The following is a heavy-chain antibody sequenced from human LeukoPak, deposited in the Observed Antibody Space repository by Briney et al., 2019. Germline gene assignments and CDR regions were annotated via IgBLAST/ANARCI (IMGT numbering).Heavy chain of an antibody. CDR1: GYTFTSYY. CDR2: INPSGGST. Sequence: ASVKVSCKASGYTFTSYYMHWVRPAPGQGLEWMGLINPSGGSTSYAQKFQGRVTMTRDTSTSTVYMELSSLRSEDTAVYYCARDVDTAMVTGTNWYFDLWGRGTLVTVSS. D-gene: IGHD5-18*01. CDR3: ARDVDTAMVTGTNWYFDL. V-gene: IGHV1-46*01. J-gene: IGHJ2*01.